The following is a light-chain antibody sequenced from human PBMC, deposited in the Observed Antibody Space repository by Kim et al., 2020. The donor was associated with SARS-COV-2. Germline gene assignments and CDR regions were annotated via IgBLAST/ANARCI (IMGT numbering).Light chain of an antibody. CDR3: QKYNNWPQT. J-gene: IGKJ1*01. V-gene: IGKV3-15*01. CDR1: QGISSN. CDR2: GAS. Sequence: VSPGERATLSCRTSQGISSNLAWYQQKPGKVPRLLIYGASTRASGIPARFSGSGSGTEFTLTISSLQSEDVAVYYCQKYNNWPQTFGQGTKVDIK.